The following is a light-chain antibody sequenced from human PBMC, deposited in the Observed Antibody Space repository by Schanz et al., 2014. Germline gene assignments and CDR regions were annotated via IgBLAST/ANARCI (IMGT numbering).Light chain of an antibody. Sequence: EIVMTQSPATLSVSPGERATLSCRASQSVSSNLAWYQQKPGQAPRLLIYGASSRATGIPDRFSGSGSGTDFTLTISRLEPEDFAVYFCQHYSDPPWTFGQGTRVEIK. CDR1: QSVSSN. V-gene: IGKV3-20*01. J-gene: IGKJ1*01. CDR3: QHYSDPPWT. CDR2: GAS.